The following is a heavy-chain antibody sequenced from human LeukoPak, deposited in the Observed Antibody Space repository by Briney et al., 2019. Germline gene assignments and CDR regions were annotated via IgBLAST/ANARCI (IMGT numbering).Heavy chain of an antibody. CDR1: GYTFTSYY. D-gene: IGHD2-15*01. CDR3: ARDIVAPTYFDY. Sequence: ASVKVSCKAPGYTFTSYYMHWVRQAPGQGLEWMGIINPSGGSTSYAQKFQGRVTMTRDTSTSTVYMELSSLRSEDTAVYYCARDIVAPTYFDYWGQGTLVTVSS. V-gene: IGHV1-46*01. J-gene: IGHJ4*02. CDR2: INPSGGST.